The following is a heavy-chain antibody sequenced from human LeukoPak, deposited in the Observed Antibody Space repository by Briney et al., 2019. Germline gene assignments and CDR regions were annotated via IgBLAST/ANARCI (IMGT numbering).Heavy chain of an antibody. J-gene: IGHJ4*02. Sequence: SETLSLTCAVSGGSISSSNWWSWVRQPPGKGLEWIGEIYHSGSTNYNPSLKSRVTISVDKSKNQFSLKLSSVTAADTAVYYCARSIVVAGTHYTFDYWGQGTLVTVSS. CDR3: ARSIVVAGTHYTFDY. V-gene: IGHV4-4*02. CDR2: IYHSGST. D-gene: IGHD6-19*01. CDR1: GGSISSSNW.